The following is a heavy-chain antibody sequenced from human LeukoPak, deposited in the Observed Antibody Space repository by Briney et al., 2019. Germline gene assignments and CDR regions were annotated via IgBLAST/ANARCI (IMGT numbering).Heavy chain of an antibody. CDR3: SAEPQDYYDSSGYSDY. CDR2: IYTSGST. D-gene: IGHD3-22*01. CDR1: GGSISSGSYY. J-gene: IGHJ4*02. V-gene: IGHV4-61*02. Sequence: SQTLSLTCTVSGGSISSGSYYWSWIRQPAGKGLEWIGRIYTSGSTNYSPSPKSRVTISVDTSKNQFSLKLSSVTAADTAVYYCSAEPQDYYDSSGYSDYWGQGTLVTVSS.